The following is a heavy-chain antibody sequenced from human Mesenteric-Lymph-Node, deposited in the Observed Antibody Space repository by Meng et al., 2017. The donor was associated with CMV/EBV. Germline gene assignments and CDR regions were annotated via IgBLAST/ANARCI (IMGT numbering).Heavy chain of an antibody. CDR3: ARGYYGMDV. V-gene: IGHV3-7*01. J-gene: IGHJ6*02. Sequence: GGSLRLSCATSGFTFSNYWMTWVRQAPGKGLEWVANIKDDESERYYVESVEGRFTISRDNAKNSLYLQMNSLRAEDTAVYLCARGYYGMDVWGQGTTVTVSS. CDR2: IKDDESER. CDR1: GFTFSNYW.